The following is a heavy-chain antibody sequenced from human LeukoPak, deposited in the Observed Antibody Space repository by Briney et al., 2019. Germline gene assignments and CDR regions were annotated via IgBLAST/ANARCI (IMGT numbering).Heavy chain of an antibody. Sequence: GRSLRLSCVGSGFTFDDYAMHWVRQGPGKGLEWVLGISWNGATIGHADSVKGRFTISRDNAKNSLYLQMTSLRVEDTALYYCVKASEDRYSGYDDYFHHWGQGTLVTVSS. CDR1: GFTFDDYA. CDR2: ISWNGATI. D-gene: IGHD5-12*01. V-gene: IGHV3-9*01. J-gene: IGHJ4*02. CDR3: VKASEDRYSGYDDYFHH.